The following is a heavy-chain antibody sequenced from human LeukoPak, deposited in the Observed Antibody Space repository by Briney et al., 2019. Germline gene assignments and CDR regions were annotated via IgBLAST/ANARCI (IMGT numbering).Heavy chain of an antibody. Sequence: ASVKVSCKASGYTFTIYGISWVRQAPGQGPEWMGWVSAYNGNTNYAQKLQGRVTMTTDTSTSTACMELRSLRSDDTAVYYCARSQYYYDSSGSGYYMDVWGKGTTVTISS. CDR3: ARSQYYYDSSGSGYYMDV. J-gene: IGHJ6*03. V-gene: IGHV1-18*01. D-gene: IGHD3-22*01. CDR1: GYTFTIYG. CDR2: VSAYNGNT.